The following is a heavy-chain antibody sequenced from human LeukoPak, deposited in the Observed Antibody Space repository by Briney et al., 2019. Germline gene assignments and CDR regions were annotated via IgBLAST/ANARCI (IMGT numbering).Heavy chain of an antibody. D-gene: IGHD1-26*01. V-gene: IGHV3-7*03. CDR1: GFTFSSYW. J-gene: IGHJ4*02. CDR2: IKQDGSEK. CDR3: AKAGARYYFDY. Sequence: GGSLRLSCAASGFTFSSYWMSWVRQAPGKGLERVANIKQDGSEKYYVDSVKGRFTISRDNSKNTLYLQMNSLRAEDTAVYYCAKAGARYYFDYWGQGTLVTVSS.